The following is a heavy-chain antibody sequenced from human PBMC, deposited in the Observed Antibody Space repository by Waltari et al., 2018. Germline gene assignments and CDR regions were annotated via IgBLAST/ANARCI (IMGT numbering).Heavy chain of an antibody. CDR1: GGSISSGSYY. CDR2: IYTSGST. V-gene: IGHV4-61*02. D-gene: IGHD2-2*01. J-gene: IGHJ3*02. Sequence: QVQLQESGPGLVKPSQTLSLTCTVSGGSISSGSYYWSWIRQPAGKGLEWIGRIYTSGSTNYNPSLKSRVTISVDTSKNQFSLKLSYVTAADTAVYYCARWDIVVVPAAMNAFDIWGQGTMVTVSS. CDR3: ARWDIVVVPAAMNAFDI.